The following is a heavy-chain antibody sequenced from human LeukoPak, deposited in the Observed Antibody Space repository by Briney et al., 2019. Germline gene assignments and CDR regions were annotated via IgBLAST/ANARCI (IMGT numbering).Heavy chain of an antibody. Sequence: SETLSLTRTVSGGSLSSYYWSWIRQPPGHGLEWMGYIYYSGSTNYNPSLKSPVTISVDTSKNQFSMKLSSVTAADTAVYYCARESAVPAATDAFDIWGQGTMVTVSS. CDR2: IYYSGST. CDR3: ARESAVPAATDAFDI. V-gene: IGHV4-59*01. CDR1: GGSLSSYY. D-gene: IGHD2-2*01. J-gene: IGHJ3*02.